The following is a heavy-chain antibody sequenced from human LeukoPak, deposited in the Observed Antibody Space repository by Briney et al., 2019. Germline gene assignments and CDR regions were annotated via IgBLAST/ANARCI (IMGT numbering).Heavy chain of an antibody. CDR3: AKGNLWFGDSAPWDYFDY. J-gene: IGHJ4*02. Sequence: GGSLRLSCAASGFTFSSYSMNWVRQGPGKGLERVSYISSSSSTIYYADSVKGRFTISRDNAKNTLYLQMNSLRAEDTAVYYCAKGNLWFGDSAPWDYFDYWGQGTLVTVSS. CDR1: GFTFSSYS. V-gene: IGHV3-48*01. D-gene: IGHD3-10*01. CDR2: ISSSSSTI.